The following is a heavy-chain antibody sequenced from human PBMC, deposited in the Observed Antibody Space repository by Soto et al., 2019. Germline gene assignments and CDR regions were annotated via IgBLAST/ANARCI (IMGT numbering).Heavy chain of an antibody. CDR2: IYYSGST. V-gene: IGHV4-39*01. J-gene: IGHJ6*02. D-gene: IGHD3-16*01. CDR1: GGSISSSSYY. CDR3: ARPGGGYSKPLYGMDV. Sequence: SETLSLTCTVSGGSISSSSYYRGWIRQPPGKGLEWIGSIYYSGSTYYNPSLKSRVTISVDTSKNQFSLKLSSVTAADMAVYYCARPGGGYSKPLYGMDVWGQGTTVTVSS.